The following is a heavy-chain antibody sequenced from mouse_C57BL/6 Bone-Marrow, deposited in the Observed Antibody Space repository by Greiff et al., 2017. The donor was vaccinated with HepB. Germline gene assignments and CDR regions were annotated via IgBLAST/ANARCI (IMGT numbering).Heavy chain of an antibody. CDR2: TSDGGSYT. D-gene: IGHD3-3*01. CDR1: GFSFSSHD. V-gene: IGHV5-4*01. CDR3: ARAPRDGYAMDY. J-gene: IGHJ4*01. Sequence: EVQLVESGGGLVKPGGSLKLSCAASGFSFSSHDMSWVRQTTEKRLEWVATTSDGGSYTYYPDNVKGRFTISRDNAKNNLYLQMSHLKSEDTAMYYCARAPRDGYAMDYWGQGTSVTVSS.